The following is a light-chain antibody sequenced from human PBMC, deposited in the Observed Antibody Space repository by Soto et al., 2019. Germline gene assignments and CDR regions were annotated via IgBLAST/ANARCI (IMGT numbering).Light chain of an antibody. Sequence: QSALTQPPSASGSPGQSVTISCTGTSSDVGGYNYVSWYQHRPGKAPKVMIYEVSKRPSGVPDRFSGSKSGNTASLTVSGLQAEDEADYYCSSYGGTNNLYVVFGGGTKLTV. J-gene: IGLJ2*01. CDR2: EVS. CDR3: SSYGGTNNLYVV. V-gene: IGLV2-8*01. CDR1: SSDVGGYNY.